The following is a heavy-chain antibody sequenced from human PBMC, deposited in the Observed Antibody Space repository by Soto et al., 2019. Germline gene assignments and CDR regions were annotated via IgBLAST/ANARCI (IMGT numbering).Heavy chain of an antibody. J-gene: IGHJ4*02. CDR2: IDSSGST. CDR3: ARVAVRGEGY. CDR1: GGSISGYY. Sequence: SETLSLTCTVFGGSISGYYLSWIRQPAGKGLEWIGRIDSSGSTNYDPSLKSRVTVSVDTSKNHFYLRVTYVTAADTALYYRARVAVRGEGYWGQGTLVTVSS. D-gene: IGHD3-16*01. V-gene: IGHV4-4*07.